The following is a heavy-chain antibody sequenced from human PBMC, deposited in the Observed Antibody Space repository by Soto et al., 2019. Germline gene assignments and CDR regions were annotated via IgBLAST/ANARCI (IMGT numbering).Heavy chain of an antibody. Sequence: QVQLVQSGAEVKKPGSSVKVSCKASGGTFSSYAISWVRQAPGQGLEWMGGIIPIFGTANYAQKFQGRVTITAAESTSTAYMELSSLRSEDTAVYYCARALGDNWNVLRYWFDPWGQGTLVTVSS. D-gene: IGHD1-20*01. CDR3: ARALGDNWNVLRYWFDP. CDR2: IIPIFGTA. J-gene: IGHJ5*02. V-gene: IGHV1-69*12. CDR1: GGTFSSYA.